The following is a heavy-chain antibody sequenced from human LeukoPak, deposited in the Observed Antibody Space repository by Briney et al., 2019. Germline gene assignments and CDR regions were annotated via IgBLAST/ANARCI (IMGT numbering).Heavy chain of an antibody. CDR3: AKGVYSYPS. CDR2: IKEDGSEI. V-gene: IGHV3-7*01. CDR1: GFTFSSCW. D-gene: IGHD3-16*01. Sequence: GGSLRLSCAASGFTFSSCWMTWVRQAPGKGLQWVANIKEDGSEIYYVDSVKGRFTISRDNAKNSLYLQMNSLRAEDTALYYCAKGVYSYPSWGQGTLVTVSS. J-gene: IGHJ5*02.